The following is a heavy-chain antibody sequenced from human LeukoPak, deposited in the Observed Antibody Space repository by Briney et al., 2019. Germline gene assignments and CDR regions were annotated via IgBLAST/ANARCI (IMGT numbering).Heavy chain of an antibody. Sequence: GGSLRLSCAASGFTFSSYAMSWVRQAPGKGLEWVSAISGSGGSTYYADSVKGRFTISRDNSKNTLYLQMNSLRAEDTAVYYCAKDFRVPAAMIYYYHGMDVWGQGTTVTVSS. CDR1: GFTFSSYA. CDR2: ISGSGGST. J-gene: IGHJ6*02. V-gene: IGHV3-23*01. CDR3: AKDFRVPAAMIYYYHGMDV. D-gene: IGHD2-2*01.